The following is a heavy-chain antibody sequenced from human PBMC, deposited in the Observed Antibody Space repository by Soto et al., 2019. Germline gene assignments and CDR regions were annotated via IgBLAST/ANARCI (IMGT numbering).Heavy chain of an antibody. V-gene: IGHV1-8*01. D-gene: IGHD5-12*01. Sequence: ASVKVSCKASGYTFTSYDINWVRQATGQGLEWMGWMNPNSGNTGYAQKFQGRVTMTRNTSISTAYMELSSLRSEDTAVYYCARELRYSGYVYYHYYMDVWGKGTTVPVSS. CDR2: MNPNSGNT. CDR3: ARELRYSGYVYYHYYMDV. J-gene: IGHJ6*03. CDR1: GYTFTSYD.